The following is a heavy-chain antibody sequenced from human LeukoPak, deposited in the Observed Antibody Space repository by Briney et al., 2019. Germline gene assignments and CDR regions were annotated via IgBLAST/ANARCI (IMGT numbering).Heavy chain of an antibody. D-gene: IGHD6-13*01. CDR2: INHSGST. J-gene: IGHJ4*02. CDR1: GGSFSGYY. Sequence: SETLSLTCAVYGGSFSGYYWSWIRQPPGKGLEWIGEINHSGSTNYNPSLKSRVTISVDTSKNQFSLKLSSVTAADTAVYYCARGRKRGTGYSSSWYFGYWGQGTLVTVSS. CDR3: ARGRKRGTGYSSSWYFGY. V-gene: IGHV4-34*01.